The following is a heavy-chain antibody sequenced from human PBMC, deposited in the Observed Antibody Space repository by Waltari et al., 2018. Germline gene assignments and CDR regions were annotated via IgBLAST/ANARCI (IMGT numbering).Heavy chain of an antibody. J-gene: IGHJ4*02. Sequence: EVQLVESGGGLVQPGGSLRISCVVSGFTFSSYEMNWVRQAPGKGLEWVSYISSSGRTKYSADSVKGRVTISRDNAKNSLYLQMNSLRAEDTAVYYCARGLTSSSRGIDYWGQGTLVTVSS. D-gene: IGHD6-6*01. CDR1: GFTFSSYE. CDR2: ISSSGRTK. CDR3: ARGLTSSSRGIDY. V-gene: IGHV3-48*03.